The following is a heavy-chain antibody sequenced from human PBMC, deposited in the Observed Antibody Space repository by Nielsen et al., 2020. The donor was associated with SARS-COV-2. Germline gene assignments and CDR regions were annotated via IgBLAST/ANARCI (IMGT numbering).Heavy chain of an antibody. J-gene: IGHJ4*02. D-gene: IGHD4-17*01. V-gene: IGHV3-30*04. CDR2: ISYDGSNK. CDR3: ARGVTTIYTVDY. CDR1: GFTFSSYA. Sequence: GGSLRLSCAASGFTFSSYAMHWVRQAPGKGLEWVAVISYDGSNKYYADSVKGRFTISRDNSKNTLYLQMNSLRAEDTAVYYCARGVTTIYTVDYWGQGTLVTVSS.